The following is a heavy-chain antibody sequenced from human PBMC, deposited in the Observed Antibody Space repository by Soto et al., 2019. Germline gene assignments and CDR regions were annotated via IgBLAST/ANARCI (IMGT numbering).Heavy chain of an antibody. D-gene: IGHD6-19*01. CDR1: GYSFTSYW. V-gene: IGHV5-51*01. Sequence: GESLKISCKGSGYSFTSYWIGWVRQMPGKGLEWMGIIYPGDSDTRYSPSFQGQVTISADKSISTAYLQWSSLKASDTAMYYCARDTHSSGSEKYYYYYGMDVWGQGTTVTVSS. CDR3: ARDTHSSGSEKYYYYYGMDV. J-gene: IGHJ6*02. CDR2: IYPGDSDT.